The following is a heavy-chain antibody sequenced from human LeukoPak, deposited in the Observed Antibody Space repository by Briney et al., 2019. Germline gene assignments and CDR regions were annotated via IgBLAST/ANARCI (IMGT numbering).Heavy chain of an antibody. CDR3: AKDGEVTIFGVVSYFDY. CDR2: ISSSSSTI. Sequence: GGSLRLSCAASGFTFSSYSMNWVRQAPGKGLEWVSYISSSSSTIYYADSVKGRFTISRDNAKNSLYLQMNSLRAEDTAVYYCAKDGEVTIFGVVSYFDYWGQGTLVTVSS. D-gene: IGHD3-3*01. J-gene: IGHJ4*02. V-gene: IGHV3-48*01. CDR1: GFTFSSYS.